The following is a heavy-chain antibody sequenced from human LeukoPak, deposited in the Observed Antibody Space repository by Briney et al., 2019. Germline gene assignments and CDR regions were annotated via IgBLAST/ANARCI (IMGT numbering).Heavy chain of an antibody. V-gene: IGHV3-15*01. CDR2: IITKADGGTT. CDR3: TTVSYVGGY. J-gene: IGHJ4*02. Sequence: GGSLRLSCAASGLTFTNAWMSWVRQAPGKGLEWVGRIITKADGGTTDYAAPAKGRFTISRDDSKNTLYLQMNSLKTEDTAVYYCTTVSYVGGYWGQGTLVTVSS. CDR1: GLTFTNAW. D-gene: IGHD3-10*02.